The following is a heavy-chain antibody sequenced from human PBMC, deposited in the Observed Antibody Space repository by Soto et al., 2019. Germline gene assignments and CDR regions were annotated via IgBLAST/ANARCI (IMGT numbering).Heavy chain of an antibody. D-gene: IGHD2-2*02. V-gene: IGHV1-18*01. Sequence: ASVKVSCRASGYTFTSYGISWVRQAPGQGLEWMGWISAYNGNTNYAQKLQGRVTITTDTSTSTAYMELRSLRSDGTAVYYCAICRNCSSTSCYSRDDYYYSGMDVCGQGTTLT. CDR2: ISAYNGNT. CDR1: GYTFTSYG. CDR3: AICRNCSSTSCYSRDDYYYSGMDV. J-gene: IGHJ6*02.